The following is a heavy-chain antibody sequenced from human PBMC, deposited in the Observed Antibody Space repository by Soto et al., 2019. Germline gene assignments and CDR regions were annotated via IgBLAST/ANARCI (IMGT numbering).Heavy chain of an antibody. CDR2: ISANSGNT. CDR1: GYIFTING. J-gene: IGHJ4*01. V-gene: IGHV1-18*01. CDR3: ARDRNHGLDN. Sequence: QVQLVQSGAEVKMPGASVKVSCQASGYIFTINGISWVRQAPGQGLEWLGWISANSGNTNYAQNVQDRVILTTNTSTATAYMELRSRGSDDTAVYYCARDRNHGLDNWGHGTLVTVSS. D-gene: IGHD4-17*01.